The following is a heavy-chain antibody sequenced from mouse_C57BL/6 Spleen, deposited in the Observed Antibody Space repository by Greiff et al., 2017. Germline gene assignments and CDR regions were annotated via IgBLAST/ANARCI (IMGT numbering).Heavy chain of an antibody. V-gene: IGHV1-82*01. J-gene: IGHJ2*01. Sequence: VKLMESGPELVKPGASVKISCKASGYAFSSSWMNWVKRRPGKGLEWIGRIYPGDGDTNYNGKFKGKATLTADKSSSTAYMQLSSLTSEDCAVYFCASNWDPDDWGQGTTLTFS. CDR2: IYPGDGDT. D-gene: IGHD4-1*02. CDR3: ASNWDPDD. CDR1: GYAFSSSW.